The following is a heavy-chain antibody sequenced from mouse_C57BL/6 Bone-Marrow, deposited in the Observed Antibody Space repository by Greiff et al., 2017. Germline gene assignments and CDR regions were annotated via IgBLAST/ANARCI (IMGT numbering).Heavy chain of an antibody. CDR3: ARSHYYGIPYYAMDY. V-gene: IGHV1-20*01. CDR2: INPYNGDT. D-gene: IGHD1-1*01. Sequence: VQLQQSGPELVKPGDSVKISCKASGYSFTGYFMNWVMQSHGKSLEWIGRINPYNGDTFYNQKFKGKATLTVDKSSSTAYMELRSLTSEDSAVYYCARSHYYGIPYYAMDYSGQATSVTVAS. CDR1: GYSFTGYF. J-gene: IGHJ4*01.